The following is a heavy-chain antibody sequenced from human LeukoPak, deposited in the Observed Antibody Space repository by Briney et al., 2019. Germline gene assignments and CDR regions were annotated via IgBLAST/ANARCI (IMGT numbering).Heavy chain of an antibody. Sequence: PSETLSLTCTGSGGSISSSSYYWGWIRQPPGKGLEWIGSIYYSGGTYYNPSLKSRVTISVDTSKNQFSLKLRSVTAADTAVYYCARQSTAMVTFDYWGQGTLVTVSS. CDR3: ARQSTAMVTFDY. D-gene: IGHD5-18*01. CDR1: GGSISSSSYY. J-gene: IGHJ4*02. CDR2: IYYSGGT. V-gene: IGHV4-39*01.